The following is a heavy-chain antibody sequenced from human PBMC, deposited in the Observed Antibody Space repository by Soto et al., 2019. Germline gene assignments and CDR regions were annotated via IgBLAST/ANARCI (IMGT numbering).Heavy chain of an antibody. D-gene: IGHD6-19*01. J-gene: IGHJ5*02. CDR3: ARVRSSGWYGNWFDP. V-gene: IGHV4-59*01. CDR1: GGSISSYY. CDR2: IYYSGST. Sequence: SETLSLTCTVSGGSISSYYWSWIRQPPGKGLEWIGYIYYSGSTNYNPSLKSRVTISVDTSKNQFSLKLSSVTAADTAVYYCARVRSSGWYGNWFDPWGQGTLVTVSS.